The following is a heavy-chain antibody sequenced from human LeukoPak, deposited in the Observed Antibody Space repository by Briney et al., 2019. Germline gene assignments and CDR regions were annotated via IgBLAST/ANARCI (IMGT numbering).Heavy chain of an antibody. CDR1: GFTFSSYG. D-gene: IGHD1-1*01. CDR2: ISYDGSNK. CDR3: AKSTTGS. J-gene: IGHJ4*02. V-gene: IGHV3-30*18. Sequence: GGSLRLSCAASGFTFSSYGMHWVRQAPGKGLEWVAVISYDGSNKYYADSVKGRFTISRDNSKNTLYLQMNSLRAEDTAVYYCAKSTTGSWGQGTLVTVSS.